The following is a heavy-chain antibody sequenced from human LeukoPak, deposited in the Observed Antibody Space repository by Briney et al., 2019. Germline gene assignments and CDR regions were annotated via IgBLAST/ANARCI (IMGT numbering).Heavy chain of an antibody. CDR3: ARGARFLEWSTDY. V-gene: IGHV4-30-4*01. Sequence: SETLSLTCTVSGGSISSGDYYWSWIRQPPGKGLEWIGYIYYSGSTYYNPSLKSRVTISVDTSKNQFSLKLSSVTAADTAVYYCARGARFLEWSTDYWGQGTLVTVSS. D-gene: IGHD3-3*01. CDR2: IYYSGST. CDR1: GGSISSGDYY. J-gene: IGHJ4*02.